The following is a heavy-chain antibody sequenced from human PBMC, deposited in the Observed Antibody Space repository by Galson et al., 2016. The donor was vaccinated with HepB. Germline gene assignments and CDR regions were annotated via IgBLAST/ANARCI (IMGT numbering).Heavy chain of an antibody. CDR1: GFIFSTYD. D-gene: IGHD3-10*01. Sequence: SLRLSCAASGFIFSTYDMHWVRQPTGTGLEWVSGINIAGETYYSGSVKGRFGISRENGKNSFYLQMNSLTAGDTGVYYCVRNYGSGSHLFYGIDVWGQGTTVTVSS. V-gene: IGHV3-13*01. CDR2: INIAGET. CDR3: VRNYGSGSHLFYGIDV. J-gene: IGHJ6*02.